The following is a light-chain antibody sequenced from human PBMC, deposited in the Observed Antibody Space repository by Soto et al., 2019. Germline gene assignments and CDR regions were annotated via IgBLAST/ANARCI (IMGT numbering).Light chain of an antibody. V-gene: IGKV3-20*01. CDR3: QQYGNSLWT. Sequence: EIVLTQSPGTLSLSPGERATLSCRASQSVSGNNLVWYQQKPGQAPRLLIHGASNRATGIPDRFSGSGSGTDFTLTVSSLEPEDFALYYCQQYGNSLWTCGQGTKVEIK. CDR2: GAS. J-gene: IGKJ1*01. CDR1: QSVSGNN.